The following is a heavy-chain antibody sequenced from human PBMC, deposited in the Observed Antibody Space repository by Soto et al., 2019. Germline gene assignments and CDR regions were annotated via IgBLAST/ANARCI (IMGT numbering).Heavy chain of an antibody. D-gene: IGHD3-10*01. CDR1: GYTFTSYG. V-gene: IGHV1-18*04. J-gene: IGHJ6*02. CDR2: ISAYNGNT. CDR3: ARVTGGPESGLFRYYGMDV. Sequence: ASVKVSCKASGYTFTSYGISWVRQAPGQGLEWMGWISAYNGNTNYAQKLQGRVTMTTDTSTSTAYMELRSLRSDDTAVYYCARVTGGPESGLFRYYGMDVWGQGTTVTVSS.